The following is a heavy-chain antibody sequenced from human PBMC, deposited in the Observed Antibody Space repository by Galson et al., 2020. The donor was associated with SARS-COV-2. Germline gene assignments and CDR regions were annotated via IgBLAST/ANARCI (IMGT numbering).Heavy chain of an antibody. CDR2: INHSGST. J-gene: IGHJ6*03. D-gene: IGHD2-15*01. V-gene: IGHV4-34*01. CDR3: ARAAYCSGGSCYGYYYYMDV. CDR1: GGSFSGYY. Sequence: SETLSLTCAVYGGSFSGYYWSWIRQPPGKGLEWIGEINHSGSTNYNPSLKSRVTISVDTSKNQFSLKLSSVTAADTAVYYCARAAYCSGGSCYGYYYYMDVWGKGTTVTVSS.